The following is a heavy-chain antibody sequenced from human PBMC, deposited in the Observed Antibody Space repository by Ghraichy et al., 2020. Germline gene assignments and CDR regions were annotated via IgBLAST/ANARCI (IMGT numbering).Heavy chain of an antibody. CDR1: GFAYNSYW. CDR2: IKYDGSAE. D-gene: IGHD2-21*02. CDR3: ARGWGRFDY. V-gene: IGHV3-7*01. J-gene: IGHJ4*02. Sequence: LSLTCAASGFAYNSYWMNWVRQAPWKGLVWVAYIKYDGSAEYYVDYVKGRFAISRDNAKNSLFLQMNSLRAEDTAVYYCARGWGRFDYWGQGTLVTVSS.